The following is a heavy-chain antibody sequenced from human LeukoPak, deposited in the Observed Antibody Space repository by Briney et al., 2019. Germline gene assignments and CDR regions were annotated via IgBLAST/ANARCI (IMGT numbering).Heavy chain of an antibody. CDR1: RFTFSSYA. D-gene: IGHD2-21*02. J-gene: IGHJ4*02. V-gene: IGHV3-23*01. Sequence: GGSLRLSCAASRFTFSSYAMSWVRQAPGKGLEWVSAISGSGGSTYYADSVKGRFTISRDNSKNTLYLQMDSLRAEDTAVYYCAKDLCGGVCYAYDYWGQGTLVTVSS. CDR2: ISGSGGST. CDR3: AKDLCGGVCYAYDY.